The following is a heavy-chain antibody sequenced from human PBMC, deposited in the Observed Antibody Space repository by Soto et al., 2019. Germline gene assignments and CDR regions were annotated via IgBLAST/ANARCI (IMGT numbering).Heavy chain of an antibody. J-gene: IGHJ2*01. CDR3: ARGPKVMYYDSWYFDL. CDR2: IGTAGDT. D-gene: IGHD3-22*01. CDR1: GFTFSSYD. V-gene: IGHV3-13*01. Sequence: VQLVESGGGLVQPGGSLRLSCAASGFTFSSYDMHWVRQDTGKGLEWVSAIGTAGDTYYPGSVKGRFTISRENAKNSLYLQMNSLRAEDTAVYYCARGPKVMYYDSWYFDLWGRGTLVTVSS.